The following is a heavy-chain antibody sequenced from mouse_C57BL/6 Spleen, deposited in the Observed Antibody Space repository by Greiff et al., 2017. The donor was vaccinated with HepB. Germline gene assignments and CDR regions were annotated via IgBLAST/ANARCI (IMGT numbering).Heavy chain of an antibody. CDR2: INPNYGTT. J-gene: IGHJ1*03. CDR1: GYTFTDYN. CDR3: ARYYGSSHWYFDV. D-gene: IGHD1-1*01. V-gene: IGHV1-39*01. Sequence: VQLQQSGPELVKPGASVKIPCKASGYTFTDYNMDWVKQSHGKSLEWIGVINPNYGTTSYNQKFKGKATLTVDQSSSTAYMQLNSLTSEDSAVYYCARYYGSSHWYFDVWGTGTTVTVSS.